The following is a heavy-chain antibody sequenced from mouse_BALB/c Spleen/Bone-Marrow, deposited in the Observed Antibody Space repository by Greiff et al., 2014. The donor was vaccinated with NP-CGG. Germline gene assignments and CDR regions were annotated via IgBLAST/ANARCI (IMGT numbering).Heavy chain of an antibody. CDR3: ARTGYDALFAY. D-gene: IGHD2-2*01. CDR1: GYTFTDYN. V-gene: IGHV1-18*01. J-gene: IGHJ2*01. CDR2: INPKTGGT. Sequence: EVQLQQSGPELVKPGASVKLPCKASGYTFTDYNMDWVKQRHGKSLEWIGNINPKTGGTGYNQRFRGKATLTVDKSSSTAYMEPRSLTSEYTAVDDCARTGYDALFAYWGQGTPLTVSS.